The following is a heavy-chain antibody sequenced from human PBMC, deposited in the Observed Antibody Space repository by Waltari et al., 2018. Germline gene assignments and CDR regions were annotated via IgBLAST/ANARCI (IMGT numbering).Heavy chain of an antibody. V-gene: IGHV4-34*01. CDR3: ARSGRITIFGVVIIDAFDI. D-gene: IGHD3-3*01. J-gene: IGHJ3*02. CDR1: GGSFSGYY. CDR2: INQSGSP. Sequence: QVQLQQWGAGLLKPSETLSLTCAVYGGSFSGYYWSWIRQPPGKGLEWIGEINQSGSPNYTPSLKSRVTISVDTSKNQFSLKLSSVTAADTAVYYCARSGRITIFGVVIIDAFDIWGQGTMVTVSS.